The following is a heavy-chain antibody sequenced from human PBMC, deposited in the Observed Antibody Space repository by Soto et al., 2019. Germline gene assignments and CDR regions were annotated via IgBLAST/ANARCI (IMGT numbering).Heavy chain of an antibody. D-gene: IGHD6-13*01. CDR3: ANLCISSADPYNYGMDV. V-gene: IGHV3-23*01. J-gene: IGHJ6*02. Sequence: EVQLLESGGGLVQPGGSLRLSCAASGFTFSRYAMSWVRQAPGQGLEWVSAISGSGGSTYYADSVKGRFTISRDNSKNTLYLQMNSLRAEDTAVYYCANLCISSADPYNYGMDVWGQGTTVTVSS. CDR1: GFTFSRYA. CDR2: ISGSGGST.